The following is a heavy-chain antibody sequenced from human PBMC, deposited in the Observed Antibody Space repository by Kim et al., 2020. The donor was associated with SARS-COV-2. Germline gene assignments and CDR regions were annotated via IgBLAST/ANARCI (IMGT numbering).Heavy chain of an antibody. Sequence: GGSLRLSCAASGFKFSDYWIHWIRQAPGKGLVWVSRINGDGISTSYADSVKGRFTISRDNAKNTVYLQMNSLRDDDTAVFYCARAGGRMPQEDAFDMWGQGTMVTVSS. V-gene: IGHV3-74*01. D-gene: IGHD2-2*01. CDR1: GFKFSDYW. CDR2: INGDGIST. CDR3: ARAGGRMPQEDAFDM. J-gene: IGHJ3*02.